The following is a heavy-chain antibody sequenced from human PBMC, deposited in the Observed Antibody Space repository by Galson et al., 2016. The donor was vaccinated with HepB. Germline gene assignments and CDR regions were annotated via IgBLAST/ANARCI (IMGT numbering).Heavy chain of an antibody. D-gene: IGHD3-9*01. J-gene: IGHJ6*03. CDR1: GYTFTSYG. Sequence: SVKVSCKASGYTFTSYGISWVRQAPGQGLEWMGCMSGYSGSTDYEQKFKGRVSMTRDTSTNTAYMELRSLRSDDTAVYYCARVHHKNYFYYLDVWGKGT. CDR3: ARVHHKNYFYYLDV. V-gene: IGHV1-18*01. CDR2: MSGYSGST.